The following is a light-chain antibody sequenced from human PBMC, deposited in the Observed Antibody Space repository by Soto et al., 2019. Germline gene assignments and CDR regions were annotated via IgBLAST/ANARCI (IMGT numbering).Light chain of an antibody. CDR2: GDN. Sequence: QPVLTQPPSASGTPGQRVTISCSGSSSNIGRNTVNWYQQLPGTAPKVLIFGDNLRPSGVPDRFSGSKSGTSASLAINGLQSEDEADYYCAAWDDSLNGPLFGGGTKLTVL. V-gene: IGLV1-44*01. J-gene: IGLJ2*01. CDR3: AAWDDSLNGPL. CDR1: SSNIGRNT.